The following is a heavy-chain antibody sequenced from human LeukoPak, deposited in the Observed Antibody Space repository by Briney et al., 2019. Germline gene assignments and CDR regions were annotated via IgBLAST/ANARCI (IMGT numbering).Heavy chain of an antibody. CDR2: ISYDGSNK. Sequence: GRSLRLSCAASGFTFSSYGMHWVRQAPGKGLEWVAVISYDGSNKYYADSVRGRFTISRDNSKNTLYLQMNRLRAEDTAVYYCAKALGYSSGWYSDSYYGMDVWGQGTTVTVSS. CDR1: GFTFSSYG. CDR3: AKALGYSSGWYSDSYYGMDV. J-gene: IGHJ6*02. V-gene: IGHV3-30*18. D-gene: IGHD6-19*01.